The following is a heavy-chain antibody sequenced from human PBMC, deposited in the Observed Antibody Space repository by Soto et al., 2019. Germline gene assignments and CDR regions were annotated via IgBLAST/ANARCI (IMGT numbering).Heavy chain of an antibody. CDR1: GFTFSSYS. D-gene: IGHD6-19*01. V-gene: IGHV3-21*01. CDR2: ISSSSSYI. Sequence: EVQLVESGGGLVKPGGSLRLSCAASGFTFSSYSMNWVRQAPGKGLEWVSSISSSSSYIYYADSVKGRFTISRDNAKNSLDLQMNSLRAEDTAVYYCARGGNGYSSGWTFDYWGQGTLVTVSS. J-gene: IGHJ4*02. CDR3: ARGGNGYSSGWTFDY.